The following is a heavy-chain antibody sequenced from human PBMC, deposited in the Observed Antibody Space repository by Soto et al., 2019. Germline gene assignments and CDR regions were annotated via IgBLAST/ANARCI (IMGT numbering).Heavy chain of an antibody. D-gene: IGHD6-6*01. CDR3: AKGGYSSSSTAREFDY. V-gene: IGHV3-23*01. Sequence: GSLRLSCAASGFTFSSYAMSWVRQAPVKGLEWVSAISGSGGSTYYADSVKGRFTISRDNSKNTLYLQMNSLRAEDTAVYYCAKGGYSSSSTAREFDYWGQGTLVTVSS. J-gene: IGHJ4*02. CDR2: ISGSGGST. CDR1: GFTFSSYA.